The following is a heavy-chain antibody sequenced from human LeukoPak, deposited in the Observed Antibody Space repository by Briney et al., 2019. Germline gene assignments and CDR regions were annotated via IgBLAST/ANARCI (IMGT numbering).Heavy chain of an antibody. D-gene: IGHD3-10*01. CDR2: INAGNGNT. V-gene: IGHV1-3*01. J-gene: IGHJ4*02. CDR1: GYTFTSYG. Sequence: ASVKVSCKASGYTFTSYGISWVRQAPGQGLEWMGWINAGNGNTKYSQKFQGRVTITRDTPASTAYMELSSLRSEDTAVYYCARDLPSGSYVDYWGQGTLVTVSS. CDR3: ARDLPSGSYVDY.